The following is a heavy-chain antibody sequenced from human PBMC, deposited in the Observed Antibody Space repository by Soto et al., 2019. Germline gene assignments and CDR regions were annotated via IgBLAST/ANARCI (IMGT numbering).Heavy chain of an antibody. V-gene: IGHV1-18*04. CDR1: GYNFSDFG. Sequence: QVHLVQSGGELKKPGASVKVSCKASGYNFSDFGITWVRQAPGQGLEWMGWISGKNGNTNYAQKVQGRVTLTADTSTSTAYMERRALTSDETGIYYCARSDYYEATGTLEHWGQGNPVTVSS. D-gene: IGHD4-17*01. CDR2: ISGKNGNT. J-gene: IGHJ4*02. CDR3: ARSDYYEATGTLEH.